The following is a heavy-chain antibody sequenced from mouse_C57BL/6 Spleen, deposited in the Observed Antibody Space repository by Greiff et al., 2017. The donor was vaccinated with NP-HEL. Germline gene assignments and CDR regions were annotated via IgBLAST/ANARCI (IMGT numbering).Heavy chain of an antibody. J-gene: IGHJ3*01. D-gene: IGHD2-1*01. CDR3: AIRNGNLGWFAY. CDR1: GYTFTSYW. Sequence: VQLQQSGAELVKPGASVKMSCKASGYTFTSYWITWVKQRPGQGLEWIGDIYPGSGSTNYNEKFKSKATLTVDTSSSTAYMQLSSLTSEDSAVYYVAIRNGNLGWFAYWGQGTLVTVSA. V-gene: IGHV1-55*01. CDR2: IYPGSGST.